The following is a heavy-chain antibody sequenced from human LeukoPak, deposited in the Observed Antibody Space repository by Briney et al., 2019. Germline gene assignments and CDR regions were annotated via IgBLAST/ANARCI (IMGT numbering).Heavy chain of an antibody. V-gene: IGHV4-59*01. Sequence: SSETLSLTCSVSDGSISSYYWSWIRQPPGKGLEWIGYIYYSGNTNYNPSLKSRVTISVDTSKNQFSLKLSSVTPADTAVYYCARVLWFGEFWYYFDYWGQGTLVTVSS. D-gene: IGHD3-10*01. CDR1: DGSISSYY. CDR2: IYYSGNT. J-gene: IGHJ4*02. CDR3: ARVLWFGEFWYYFDY.